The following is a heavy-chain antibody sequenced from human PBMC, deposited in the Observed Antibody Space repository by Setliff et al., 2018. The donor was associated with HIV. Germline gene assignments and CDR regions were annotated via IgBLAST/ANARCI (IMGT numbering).Heavy chain of an antibody. CDR2: INRDGTEK. CDR3: AKPPRPSSWPQYYFDY. Sequence: PGGSLRLSCAASGFTFSNYWMTWVRQAPGKGLEWVAQINRDGTEKYYVDSVKGRFTISRDNAKNSLYLQMNSLRAEDTALYYCAKPPRPSSWPQYYFDYWGQGTLVTVFS. CDR1: GFTFSNYW. V-gene: IGHV3-7*03. J-gene: IGHJ4*02. D-gene: IGHD6-13*01.